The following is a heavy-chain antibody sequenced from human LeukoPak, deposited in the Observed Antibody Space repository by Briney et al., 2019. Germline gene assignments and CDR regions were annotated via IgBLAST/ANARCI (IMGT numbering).Heavy chain of an antibody. V-gene: IGHV5-10-1*01. Sequence: GESLKISCKGSGYSFTSYWISWVRQMPGKGLEWMGRIDPSDSYTNYSPSFQGHVTISADKSISTAYLQWSSLKASDTAMYYCARRGREGPRYYGMDVWGKGTTVTVSS. J-gene: IGHJ6*04. CDR3: ARRGREGPRYYGMDV. CDR2: IDPSDSYT. D-gene: IGHD1-26*01. CDR1: GYSFTSYW.